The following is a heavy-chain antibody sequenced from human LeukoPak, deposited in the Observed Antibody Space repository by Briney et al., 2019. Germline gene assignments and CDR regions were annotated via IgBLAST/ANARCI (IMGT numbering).Heavy chain of an antibody. CDR1: GFTLSNLG. D-gene: IGHD3-10*01. J-gene: IGHJ6*03. CDR2: FSGSGGRT. CDR3: AKEMRNFGTYYYMDV. V-gene: IGHV3-23*01. Sequence: PGGSLRLSCAASGFTLSNLGMAWARQAPGKGLEWAQEFSGSGGRTYYADSVKGRFTISRDNSKNTLYLQMNSLRAEDTALYYCAKEMRNFGTYYYMDVWGKGTTVTISS.